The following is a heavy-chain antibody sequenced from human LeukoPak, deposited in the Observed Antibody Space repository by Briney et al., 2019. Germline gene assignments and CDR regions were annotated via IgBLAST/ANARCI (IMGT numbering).Heavy chain of an antibody. CDR3: ARGTRYSSSWYDY. D-gene: IGHD6-13*01. CDR1: GFTFSSYE. J-gene: IGHJ4*02. Sequence: GGSLRLSCAASGFTFSSYEVNWVRQDPGKGLEWVSYISSSGSTIYYADSVKGRFTISRDNAKNSLYLQMNSLRAEDTAVYYCARGTRYSSSWYDYWGQGTLVTVSS. V-gene: IGHV3-48*03. CDR2: ISSSGSTI.